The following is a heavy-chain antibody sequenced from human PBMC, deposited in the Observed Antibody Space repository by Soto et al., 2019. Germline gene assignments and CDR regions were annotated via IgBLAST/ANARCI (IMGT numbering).Heavy chain of an antibody. J-gene: IGHJ3*02. D-gene: IGHD4-17*01. CDR1: GGSFSIYG. Sequence: SVKVSCKASGGSFSIYGISWVRQAPGQGLEWMGGIMPRFHTTTYAQKFQGRITITADESTNIAYLQLDSLRSEDTALFYCARERYGDFDADTFDIWGQGTMVTVSS. CDR2: IMPRFHTT. V-gene: IGHV1-69*13. CDR3: ARERYGDFDADTFDI.